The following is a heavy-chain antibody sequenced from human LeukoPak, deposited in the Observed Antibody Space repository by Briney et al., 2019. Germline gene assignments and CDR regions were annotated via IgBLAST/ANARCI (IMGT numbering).Heavy chain of an antibody. CDR1: GGTFSSYA. D-gene: IGHD3-10*01. J-gene: IGHJ5*02. CDR2: IIPIFGTA. CDR3: ARVGERFAGLYNWFDP. Sequence: SVKASCKASGGTFSSYAISWVRQAPGQGLEWMGGIIPIFGTANYAQKFQGRVTITADESTSTAYMELSSLRSEDTAVYYCARVGERFAGLYNWFDPWGQGTLVTVSS. V-gene: IGHV1-69*13.